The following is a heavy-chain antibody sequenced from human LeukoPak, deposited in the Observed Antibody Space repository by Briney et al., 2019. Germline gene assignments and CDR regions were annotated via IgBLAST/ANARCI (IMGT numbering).Heavy chain of an antibody. CDR3: ARLSNPTGSHYYYMDV. V-gene: IGHV3-11*01. J-gene: IGHJ6*03. Sequence: GGSLRLSRAASGFTFSDYYMSWIRQAPGKGLERVSYISSSGSTISYADSVKGRFTISRDNAKNSLYLQMNSLRAEDTALYYCARLSNPTGSHYYYMDVWGQGTTVTVSS. CDR1: GFTFSDYY. CDR2: ISSSGSTI. D-gene: IGHD4-11*01.